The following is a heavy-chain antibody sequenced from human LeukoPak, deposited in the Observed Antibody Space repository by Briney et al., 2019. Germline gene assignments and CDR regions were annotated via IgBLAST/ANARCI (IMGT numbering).Heavy chain of an antibody. Sequence: PGGSLRLSCVASGFPFSSYGMHWVRQAPGKGLEWVAVIWSVGGAEYYADSVKGRFTISRDNSKNMLFLQMNSLRAEDTAVYYCAKPPNYDSDAPQVDYWGQGTLVTVSS. CDR3: AKPPNYDSDAPQVDY. D-gene: IGHD3-22*01. CDR2: IWSVGGAE. V-gene: IGHV3-33*06. CDR1: GFPFSSYG. J-gene: IGHJ4*02.